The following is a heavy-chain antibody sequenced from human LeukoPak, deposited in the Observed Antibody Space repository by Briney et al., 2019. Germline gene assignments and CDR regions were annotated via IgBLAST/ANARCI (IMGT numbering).Heavy chain of an antibody. CDR2: ISGSSVST. V-gene: IGHV3-23*01. CDR3: ARDFFTGQWLGTGRSGRLDF. J-gene: IGHJ4*02. CDR1: GFTFSSYA. Sequence: PSGGSLRLSCAASGFTFSSYAMSWVRQAPGKGLEWVSSISGSSVSTYYADSVKGRFTISRDNSKNTLYLQMNSLRAEDTAVYYCARDFFTGQWLGTGRSGRLDFWGQGAPVTVSS. D-gene: IGHD6-19*01.